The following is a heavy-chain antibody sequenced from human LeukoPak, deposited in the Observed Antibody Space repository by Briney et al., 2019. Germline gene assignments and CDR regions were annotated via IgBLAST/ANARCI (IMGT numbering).Heavy chain of an antibody. CDR1: GFPFGDYG. Sequence: GGSLRLSCRTSGFPFGDYGISWFRQAPGKGLEWVSHIRSKAYGGTAEYVTSVKGRFIISRDDSKSIAHLQMGSLKTEDTAVYFCTRGYDTSGWLFDYWGQGTLVTVSS. V-gene: IGHV3-49*03. CDR2: IRSKAYGGTA. CDR3: TRGYDTSGWLFDY. J-gene: IGHJ4*02. D-gene: IGHD6-19*01.